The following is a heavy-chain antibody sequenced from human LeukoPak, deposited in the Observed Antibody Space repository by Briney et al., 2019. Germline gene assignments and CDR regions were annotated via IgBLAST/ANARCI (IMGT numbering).Heavy chain of an antibody. V-gene: IGHV4-39*07. CDR3: ASSRVVPAAIAIDY. D-gene: IGHD2-2*01. CDR2: IYYSGST. CDR1: GGSISSSSYY. J-gene: IGHJ4*02. Sequence: PSETLSLTCTVSGGSISSSSYYWGWIRQPPGKGLEWIGSIYYSGSTYYNPSLKSRVTISVDRSKNQFSLKLSSVTAADTAVYYCASSRVVPAAIAIDYWGQGTLVTVSS.